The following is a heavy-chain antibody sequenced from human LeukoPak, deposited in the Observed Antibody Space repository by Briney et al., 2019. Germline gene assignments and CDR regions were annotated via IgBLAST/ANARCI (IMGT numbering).Heavy chain of an antibody. CDR1: GDSISSSIYY. J-gene: IGHJ5*02. D-gene: IGHD3-10*01. Sequence: PSETLSLTCTVSGDSISSSIYYWGWICQPPGKGLEWIGCIYYNGYTYYTSSLKSRVTIFVNTSKNQFSLKLISVTAADTAVYYCARQGGDTMVRGVVRDWFDPWGQGTLVTVSS. CDR3: ARQGGDTMVRGVVRDWFDP. V-gene: IGHV4-39*01. CDR2: IYYNGYT.